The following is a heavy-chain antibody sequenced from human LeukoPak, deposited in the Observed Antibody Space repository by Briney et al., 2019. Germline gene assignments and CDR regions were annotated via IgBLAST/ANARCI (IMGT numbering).Heavy chain of an antibody. V-gene: IGHV1-69*13. CDR1: GGTFSSYA. Sequence: ASVKVSCKASGGTFSSYAISWVRQAPGQGLEWMGGIIPIFGTANYAQKFQGRVTITADESTSTAYMELSSLRSEDTAVYYCAREGYVDTAMVEAFDIWGQGTMVTVSS. CDR2: IIPIFGTA. D-gene: IGHD5-18*01. J-gene: IGHJ3*02. CDR3: AREGYVDTAMVEAFDI.